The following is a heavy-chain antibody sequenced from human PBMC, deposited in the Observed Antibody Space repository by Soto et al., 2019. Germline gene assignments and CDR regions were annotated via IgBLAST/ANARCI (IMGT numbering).Heavy chain of an antibody. CDR2: INHSGST. Sequence: PSETLSLACAVYGGSFSGYYWSWIRQPPGKGLEWIGEINHSGSTNYNPSLKSRVTISVDTSKNQFSLKLSSVTAADTAVYYCAWRNYYYYGMDVWGQGTTVTVS. CDR3: AWRNYYYYGMDV. J-gene: IGHJ6*02. CDR1: GGSFSGYY. V-gene: IGHV4-34*01.